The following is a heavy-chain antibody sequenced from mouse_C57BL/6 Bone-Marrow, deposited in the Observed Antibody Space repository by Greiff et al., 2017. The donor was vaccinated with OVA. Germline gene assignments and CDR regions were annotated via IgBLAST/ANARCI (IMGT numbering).Heavy chain of an antibody. CDR3: TLDGYLFAY. Sequence: VQLQQSGAELVRPGASVKLSCTASGFTFKDDYMHWVKQRPEQGLEWIGGIVPENGDTEYASKFQGKATITADTSSNTAYLQLSSLASEDTAVYYCTLDGYLFAYWGQGTLVTVSA. V-gene: IGHV14-4*01. CDR1: GFTFKDDY. D-gene: IGHD2-3*01. J-gene: IGHJ3*01. CDR2: IVPENGDT.